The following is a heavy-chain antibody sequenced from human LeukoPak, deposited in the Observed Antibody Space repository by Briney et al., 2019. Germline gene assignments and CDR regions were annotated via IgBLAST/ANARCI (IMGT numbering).Heavy chain of an antibody. J-gene: IGHJ4*02. CDR3: ARGGHLHDYVWGSYRYTARGFDY. D-gene: IGHD3-16*02. CDR2: INPKSGGT. Sequence: ASVKVSCKASGYTFTGYYMHWVRQAPGQGLEWMGWINPKSGGTNYAQKFQGRVTMTRDTSISTAYMDMSSLRSDDTAVYYCARGGHLHDYVWGSYRYTARGFDYWGQGTLVTVSS. CDR1: GYTFTGYY. V-gene: IGHV1-2*02.